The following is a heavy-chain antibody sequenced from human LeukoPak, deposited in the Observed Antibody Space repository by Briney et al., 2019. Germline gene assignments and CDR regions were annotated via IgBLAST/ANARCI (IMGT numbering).Heavy chain of an antibody. D-gene: IGHD2-2*01. CDR2: ISAGGST. V-gene: IGHV3-23*01. Sequence: GGSLRLSCAASGFTFASYAMTWVRQAPGKGLEWVSSISAGGSTYYADSVKGRFTISRDNSRDTFFLEMNSLRAEDTALYYCVACSSASCYGDRFDPWGQGTLVTVSS. J-gene: IGHJ5*02. CDR1: GFTFASYA. CDR3: VACSSASCYGDRFDP.